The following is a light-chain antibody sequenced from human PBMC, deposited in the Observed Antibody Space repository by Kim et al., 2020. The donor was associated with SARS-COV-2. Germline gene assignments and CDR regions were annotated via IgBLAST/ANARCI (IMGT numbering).Light chain of an antibody. J-gene: IGLJ2*01. Sequence: GQSVSISLTGISGVVGSYSRGAWYQPLPGTPPKLMIDEVSNRPSGVPVRFSGSKSGNTASLTISGLQAEDEADDYCSSYTSSSPFVVGGGSQLTVL. V-gene: IGLV2-18*02. CDR2: EVS. CDR3: SSYTSSSPFV. CDR1: SGVVGSYSR.